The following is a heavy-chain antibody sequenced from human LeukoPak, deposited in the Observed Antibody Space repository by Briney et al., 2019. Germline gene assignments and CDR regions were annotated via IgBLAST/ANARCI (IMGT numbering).Heavy chain of an antibody. V-gene: IGHV4-30-4*08. CDR2: IYYTGST. CDR3: ARGYSSFDY. J-gene: IGHJ4*02. Sequence: TSETLSLTCTVSGGSISSGDYYWSWIRQPPGKGLEWIGYIYYTGSTYYNPSLKSRLTISVDRSKNQFSLNLSSMTAADTAVYYCARGYSSFDYWGQGTLVTVSS. D-gene: IGHD1-14*01. CDR1: GGSISSGDYY.